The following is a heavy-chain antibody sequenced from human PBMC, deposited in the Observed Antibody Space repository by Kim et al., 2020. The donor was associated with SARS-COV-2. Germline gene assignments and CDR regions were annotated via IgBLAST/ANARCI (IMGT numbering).Heavy chain of an antibody. D-gene: IGHD6-19*01. CDR3: ARGLGGSSGRTDYYYYGMDV. CDR1: GRSFSGYY. J-gene: IGHJ6*02. V-gene: IGHV4-34*01. Sequence: SETLSLTCAVYGRSFSGYYWSWIRQPPGKGLEWIGEINHSGSTNYNPSLKSRVTISVDTSKNQFSLKLSSVTAADTAVYYCARGLGGSSGRTDYYYYGMDVWGQGTTVTVSS. CDR2: INHSGST.